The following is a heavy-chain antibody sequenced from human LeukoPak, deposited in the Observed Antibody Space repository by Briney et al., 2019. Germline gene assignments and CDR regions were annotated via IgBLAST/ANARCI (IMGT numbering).Heavy chain of an antibody. J-gene: IGHJ4*02. CDR1: GASVSNNNYY. CDR3: ARDWISGRDGYNSDAYYFDY. V-gene: IGHV4-39*07. Sequence: PSETLSLTCTVSGASVSNNNYYWGWIRQPPGKGLEWIASIYYSGSTYYNPSLKSRVTISVDTSKNQFSLKLSSVTAADTAVYYCARDWISGRDGYNSDAYYFDYWGQGTLVTVSS. D-gene: IGHD5-24*01. CDR2: IYYSGST.